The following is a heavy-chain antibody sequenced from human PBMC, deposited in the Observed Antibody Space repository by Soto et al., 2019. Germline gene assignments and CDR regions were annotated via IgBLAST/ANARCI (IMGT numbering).Heavy chain of an antibody. CDR2: ISQAATT. CDR3: ARVLAGTWGGIDY. J-gene: IGHJ4*02. V-gene: IGHV4-4*02. CDR1: GDSISNGHW. D-gene: IGHD3-16*01. Sequence: QVHLQQSGPGLVKPSETLSLTCGVSGDSISNGHWWSWVRQPPGKGLEWVGEISQAATTNYNPSLKSRLTISLDKSKNQCSVALSSVTAADMAVYYCARVLAGTWGGIDYWVQGILVTVSS.